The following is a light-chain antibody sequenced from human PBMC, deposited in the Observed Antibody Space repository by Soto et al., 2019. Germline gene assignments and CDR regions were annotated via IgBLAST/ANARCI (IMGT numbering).Light chain of an antibody. J-gene: IGKJ5*01. CDR3: HHYGTSPT. CDR1: QKIGYGY. V-gene: IGKV3-20*01. CDR2: GVS. Sequence: EIVLTQSPGIMSLSPGERATLSCRPSQKIGYGYLAWYQHKPGQAPRLLIYGVSSRATDIPDRFSGSGSGTDFTLTISRLEPADFAVYFCHHYGTSPTFGQGTRLEIK.